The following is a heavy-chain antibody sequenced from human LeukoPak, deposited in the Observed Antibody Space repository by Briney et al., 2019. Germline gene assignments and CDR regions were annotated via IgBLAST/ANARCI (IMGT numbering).Heavy chain of an antibody. Sequence: GGSLRLSCTASGFIFKNYGMHWVRQTPGKGLEWLAVIWSDGNIKYYADSVKGRFSISRDNFKNLLYLQMSGLRAEDTAVYYCAKGSAAGRPYYFDYWGQGTLVTVSS. CDR2: IWSDGNIK. J-gene: IGHJ4*02. V-gene: IGHV3-33*06. D-gene: IGHD6-25*01. CDR3: AKGSAAGRPYYFDY. CDR1: GFIFKNYG.